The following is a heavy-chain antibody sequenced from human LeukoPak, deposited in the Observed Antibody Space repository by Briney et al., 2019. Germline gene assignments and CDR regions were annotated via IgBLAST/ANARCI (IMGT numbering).Heavy chain of an antibody. D-gene: IGHD3-22*01. CDR1: GFTFSSYE. CDR3: AKAYYYGSGGYVAFDI. Sequence: GGSLRLSCAASGFTFSSYEMNWVRQAPEKGLEWVSPISGSAIYTYCADSVKGRFTISRDNSKNTLYLQTNSLRAEDTAEYYCAKAYYYGSGGYVAFDIWGQGTMVTVSS. J-gene: IGHJ3*02. CDR2: ISGSAIYT. V-gene: IGHV3-23*01.